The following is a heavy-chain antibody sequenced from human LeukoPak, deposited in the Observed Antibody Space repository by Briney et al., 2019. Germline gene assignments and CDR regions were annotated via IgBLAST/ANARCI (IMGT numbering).Heavy chain of an antibody. D-gene: IGHD5-18*01. CDR1: GGTFSSYA. V-gene: IGHV1-69*04. J-gene: IGHJ6*02. CDR2: IIPILGIA. Sequence: SVKVSCKASGGTFSSYAISWVRQAPGQGLEWMGRIIPILGIANYAQKFQGRVTITADKSTSTAYMELRSLRSEDTAVYYCARGIGYSYSYGMDVWGQGTTVTVSS. CDR3: ARGIGYSYSYGMDV.